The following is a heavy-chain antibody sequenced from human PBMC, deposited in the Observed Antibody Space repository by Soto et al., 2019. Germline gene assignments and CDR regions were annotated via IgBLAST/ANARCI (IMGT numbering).Heavy chain of an antibody. D-gene: IGHD6-13*01. CDR2: IYHSGST. J-gene: IGHJ6*02. Sequence: LSLTCAVSGGSISSGGYSWSWIRQPPGKGLEWIGYIYHSGSTYYNPPLKSRVTISVDRSKNQFSLKLSSVTAADTAVYYCASDSSPYYGMDVWGQGTTVTVSS. CDR3: ASDSSPYYGMDV. V-gene: IGHV4-30-2*01. CDR1: GGSISSGGYS.